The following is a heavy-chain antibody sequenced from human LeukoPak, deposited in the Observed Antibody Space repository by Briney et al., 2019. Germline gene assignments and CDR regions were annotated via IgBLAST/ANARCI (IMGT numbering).Heavy chain of an antibody. CDR3: VRLRRNSDRSGYYYYYDY. D-gene: IGHD3-22*01. CDR2: ISVRSNYR. Sequence: GGSLRLSCAASGYTFSDFSVNWVRQAPGKGLEWVSSISVRSNYRYYADSVRGRFTISRDDARDSLFLQMNSLRAEDTAVYFCVRLRRNSDRSGYYYYYDYWGQGTLVAVSS. CDR1: GYTFSDFS. J-gene: IGHJ4*02. V-gene: IGHV3-21*01.